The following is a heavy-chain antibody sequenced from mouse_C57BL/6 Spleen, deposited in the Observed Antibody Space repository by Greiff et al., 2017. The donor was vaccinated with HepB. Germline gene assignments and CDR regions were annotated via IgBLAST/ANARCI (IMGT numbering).Heavy chain of an antibody. V-gene: IGHV1-76*01. D-gene: IGHD4-1*01. J-gene: IGHJ2*01. CDR1: GYTFTDYY. CDR2: IYPGSGNT. CDR3: ARGLTGSS. Sequence: VKLVESGAELVRPGASVKLSCKASGYTFTDYYINWVKQRPGQGLEWIARIYPGSGNTYYNEKFKGKATLTAEKSSSTAYMQLSSLTSEDSAVYFCARGLTGSSWGQGTTLTVSS.